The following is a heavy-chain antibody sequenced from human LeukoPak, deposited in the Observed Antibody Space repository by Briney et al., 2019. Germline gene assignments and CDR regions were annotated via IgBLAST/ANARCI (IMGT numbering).Heavy chain of an antibody. Sequence: SVKVSCKASGGTFGSYTISWVRQAPGQGLEWMGRIIPILGIANYAQKFQGRVTITADKSTSTAYMELSSLRSEDTAVYYCASGVYSYGYVLDYWGQGTLVTVSS. CDR3: ASGVYSYGYVLDY. D-gene: IGHD5-18*01. V-gene: IGHV1-69*02. J-gene: IGHJ4*02. CDR1: GGTFGSYT. CDR2: IIPILGIA.